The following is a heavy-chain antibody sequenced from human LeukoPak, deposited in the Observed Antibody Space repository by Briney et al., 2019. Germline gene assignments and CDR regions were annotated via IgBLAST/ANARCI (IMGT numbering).Heavy chain of an antibody. D-gene: IGHD6-13*01. Sequence: AGSLSLSCAASGFTFSSYAMSWVRQPPGKGLEWVSAISGSGGSTYYADSVKGRCTIFTDNSKNTLYLHMNSLRAEDPAVYYCAKGFSPSRRYSSWYWLLREYYFDYWGQGTLVTVSS. J-gene: IGHJ4*02. CDR3: AKGFSPSRRYSSWYWLLREYYFDY. V-gene: IGHV3-23*01. CDR2: ISGSGGST. CDR1: GFTFSSYA.